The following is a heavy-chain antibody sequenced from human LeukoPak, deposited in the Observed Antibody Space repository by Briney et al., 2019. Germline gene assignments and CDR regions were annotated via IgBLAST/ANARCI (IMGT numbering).Heavy chain of an antibody. CDR3: ATLAERVHRGAFDI. D-gene: IGHD3-10*01. CDR1: GNSLSSGYY. J-gene: IGHJ3*02. V-gene: IGHV4-38-2*02. Sequence: SETLSLTCTVSGNSLSSGYYWGWIRQPPGKRLEWIGNTYQSGSTYYNPSLKSRVAISVDTSKNEVSLKLASVTAADTAVYFGATLAERVHRGAFDIWGQGTGVTVSS. CDR2: TYQSGST.